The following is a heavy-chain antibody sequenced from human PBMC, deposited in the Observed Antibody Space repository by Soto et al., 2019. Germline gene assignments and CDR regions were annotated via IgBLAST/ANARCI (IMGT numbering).Heavy chain of an antibody. V-gene: IGHV1-69*06. CDR1: GRIFSSFP. Sequence: QVQVVQSGAEVKKPGSSVKISCKASGRIFSSFPTSWVRQVPGQGLEWMGGVISASGSVTYAPKFQGRVTITAVNSAGIGYMELTILTSEDTAIYYCARVGSRDAYNYVLDHWGPGTMVTVSS. D-gene: IGHD5-18*01. CDR3: ARVGSRDAYNYVLDH. J-gene: IGHJ1*01. CDR2: VISASGSV.